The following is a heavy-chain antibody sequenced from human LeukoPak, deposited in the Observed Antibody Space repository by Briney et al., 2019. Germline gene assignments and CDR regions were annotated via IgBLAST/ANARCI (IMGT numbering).Heavy chain of an antibody. V-gene: IGHV3-48*01. Sequence: GGSLRLSCVASGFTFSSYSLDSVRQAPGKRLEWVSYISTTSSTIYYADSVKGRFTISRDNAKNSLYLQMNSLRAEDTAVYYCARDLTMVRGKYYFDYWGQGTLVTVSS. J-gene: IGHJ4*02. D-gene: IGHD3-10*01. CDR1: GFTFSSYS. CDR2: ISTTSSTI. CDR3: ARDLTMVRGKYYFDY.